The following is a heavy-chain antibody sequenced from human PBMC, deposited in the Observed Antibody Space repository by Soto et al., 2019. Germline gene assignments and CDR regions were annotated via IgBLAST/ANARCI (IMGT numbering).Heavy chain of an antibody. D-gene: IGHD3-10*01. CDR1: GYTFTSYT. V-gene: IGHV1-3*04. Sequence: QVQLVQSGAEVKKPGASVTVSCKASGYTFTSYTMHWVRQAPGQRLEWMGWINTGNGNTKYSQKFQGRVTISRDTSATAAYMELSSLRYKDMAVYSCARHFYGSGSPVSLSGSFDYWGQGTLVTVSS. CDR2: INTGNGNT. CDR3: ARHFYGSGSPVSLSGSFDY. J-gene: IGHJ4*02.